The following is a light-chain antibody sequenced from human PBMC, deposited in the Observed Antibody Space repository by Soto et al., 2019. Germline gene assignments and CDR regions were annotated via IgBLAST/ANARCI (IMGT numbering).Light chain of an antibody. Sequence: QSVLKQPPSVSGAPGQRVTISCTGSNSNIGAGYDVHWYQQLPGTAPKLLIYGNNNRPSGVPDRFSGSESGASASLAITGLHADDEADYYCQSYDSSLSGYVFGTGTKVTV. CDR1: NSNIGAGYD. CDR3: QSYDSSLSGYV. J-gene: IGLJ1*01. CDR2: GNN. V-gene: IGLV1-40*01.